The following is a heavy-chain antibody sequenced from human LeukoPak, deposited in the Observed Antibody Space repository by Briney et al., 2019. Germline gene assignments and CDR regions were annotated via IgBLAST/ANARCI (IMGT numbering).Heavy chain of an antibody. V-gene: IGHV3-11*04. CDR2: ISGSGSTI. J-gene: IGHJ4*02. CDR1: GFTFSDYY. D-gene: IGHD3-22*01. CDR3: ARDKGYYDSSGYAFDY. Sequence: GGSLRLSCAASGFTFSDYYMSWIRQAPGKGLEWVSYISGSGSTIYYADSVKGRFTISRDNAKNSLYLQMNSLRAEDTAVYYCARDKGYYDSSGYAFDYWGQGTLVTVSS.